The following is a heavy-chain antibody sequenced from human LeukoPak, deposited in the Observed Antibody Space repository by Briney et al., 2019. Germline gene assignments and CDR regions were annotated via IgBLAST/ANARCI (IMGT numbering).Heavy chain of an antibody. CDR3: ARDAEYYYDSSGYYY. CDR2: ICNSGGST. D-gene: IGHD3-22*01. Sequence: PGGPLRLSCAASGFTFSSHTMTWVRQAPGKGLEWVSAICNSGGSTYYADSVQGRFTISRDNSKNTLYLQMNSLKAEDTAVYYCARDAEYYYDSSGYYYWGQGTLVTVSS. V-gene: IGHV3-23*01. CDR1: GFTFSSHT. J-gene: IGHJ4*02.